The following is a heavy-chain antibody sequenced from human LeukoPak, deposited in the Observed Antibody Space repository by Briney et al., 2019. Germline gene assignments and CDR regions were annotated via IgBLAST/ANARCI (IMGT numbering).Heavy chain of an antibody. D-gene: IGHD3-10*01. CDR2: ISAYSGQT. V-gene: IGHV1-18*01. CDR1: GYIFTRYG. CDR3: ARSITMVRGTYYYYYYMDV. Sequence: ASVKVSCKAPGYIFTRYGIDWVRQAPGQGLEWMGWISAYSGQTDYAQKLQGRVTMTTDTSTSTAYMELRSLRSDDTAVYYCARSITMVRGTYYYYYYMDVWGKGTTVTVSS. J-gene: IGHJ6*03.